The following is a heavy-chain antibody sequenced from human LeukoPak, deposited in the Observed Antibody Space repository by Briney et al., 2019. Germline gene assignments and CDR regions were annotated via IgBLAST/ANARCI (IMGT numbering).Heavy chain of an antibody. CDR3: AKEHTLGDFWSGYHYYFDY. D-gene: IGHD3-3*01. J-gene: IGHJ4*02. CDR2: ISGSVGST. V-gene: IGHV3-23*01. Sequence: GGSLTLSCAASGFTFSSFAMSWVRQAPGEGLEWVSAISGSVGSTYYADSVKGRFTISRDNTKNTLYLQMNSLRAEDTAVYDCAKEHTLGDFWSGYHYYFDYWGQGTLVTVSS. CDR1: GFTFSSFA.